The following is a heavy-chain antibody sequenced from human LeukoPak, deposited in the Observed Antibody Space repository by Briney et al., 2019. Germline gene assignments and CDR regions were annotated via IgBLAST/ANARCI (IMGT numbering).Heavy chain of an antibody. J-gene: IGHJ6*03. CDR2: IWYDGSNK. Sequence: GGSLRLSCAASGFTFSSYGMHWVRQAPGKGLEWVAVIWYDGSNKYYADSVKGRFTISRDNSKNTLYLQMNSLRAEDTAVYYCARANRRHREYSSRNYYYYYMDVWGKGTTVTASS. CDR1: GFTFSSYG. CDR3: ARANRRHREYSSRNYYYYYMDV. V-gene: IGHV3-33*01. D-gene: IGHD6-6*01.